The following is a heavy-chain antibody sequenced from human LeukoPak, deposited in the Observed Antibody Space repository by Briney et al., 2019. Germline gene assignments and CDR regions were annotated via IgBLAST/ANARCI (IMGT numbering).Heavy chain of an antibody. CDR3: ARSRYCTNGICSYFDY. CDR2: IKQDGSED. Sequence: GGSLRLSCAASGFTLSNYWMSWARQASGKGLDWVANIKQDGSEDYYVDSVKGRFTISRDNAKNSLYLQMNSLRAEDTAVYYCARSRYCTNGICSYFDYWGQGTLVTVSS. CDR1: GFTLSNYW. D-gene: IGHD2-8*01. V-gene: IGHV3-7*03. J-gene: IGHJ4*02.